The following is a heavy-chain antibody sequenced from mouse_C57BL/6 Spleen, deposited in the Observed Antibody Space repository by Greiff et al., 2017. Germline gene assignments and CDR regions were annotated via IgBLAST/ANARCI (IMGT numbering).Heavy chain of an antibody. CDR1: GYTFTDYY. Sequence: QVQLKQSGPELVKPGASVKISCKASGYTFTDYYINWVKQRPGQGLEWIGWIFPGSGSTYYNEKFKGKATLTVDKSSSTAYMLLSSLTSEDSAVYFCANYYGSSPYAMDYWCQGTSVTVSS. D-gene: IGHD1-1*01. CDR3: ANYYGSSPYAMDY. CDR2: IFPGSGST. V-gene: IGHV1-75*01. J-gene: IGHJ4*01.